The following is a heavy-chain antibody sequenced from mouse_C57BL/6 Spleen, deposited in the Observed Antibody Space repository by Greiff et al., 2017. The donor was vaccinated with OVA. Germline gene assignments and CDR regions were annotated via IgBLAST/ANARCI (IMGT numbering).Heavy chain of an antibody. V-gene: IGHV14-3*01. D-gene: IGHD1-1*01. CDR1: GFNIKNTY. Sequence: EVKLQQSVAELVRPGASVKFSCTASGFNIKNTYMHWVKQRPEKGLEWIGQIDPANGNTKYDPKFKGKATITADKSSNTAYLQLSSLTSEDTAIYYCAREHYGSSPYWYFDVWGTGTTVTVSS. J-gene: IGHJ1*03. CDR2: IDPANGNT. CDR3: AREHYGSSPYWYFDV.